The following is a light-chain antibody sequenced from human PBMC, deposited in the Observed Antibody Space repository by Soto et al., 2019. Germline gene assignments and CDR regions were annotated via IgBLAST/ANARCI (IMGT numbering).Light chain of an antibody. CDR3: SSSAGSSTSL. J-gene: IGLJ2*01. V-gene: IGLV2-14*01. CDR1: SSDVGAYNY. Sequence: QSALTQPASVSGSPGQSITISCTGTSSDVGAYNYVSWYQQHPGKAPKLMIYDVTTRPSGVSNRFSGSKSGNTASLTISGLQAGDEADYYRSSSAGSSTSLFGGGTKLTVL. CDR2: DVT.